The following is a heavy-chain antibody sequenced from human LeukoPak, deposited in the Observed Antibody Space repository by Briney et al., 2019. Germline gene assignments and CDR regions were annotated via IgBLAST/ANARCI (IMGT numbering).Heavy chain of an antibody. CDR1: GGSISSGDYY. CDR3: ARDGRGNIDY. J-gene: IGHJ4*02. V-gene: IGHV4-30-4*01. D-gene: IGHD4-23*01. Sequence: SETLSLTCTVSGGSISSGDYYWSWIRQPPGKGLEWIGYTYYSGSTYYNPSLKSRVTISVDTSKNQFSLKLSSVTAADTAVYYCARDGRGNIDYWGQGTLVTVSS. CDR2: TYYSGST.